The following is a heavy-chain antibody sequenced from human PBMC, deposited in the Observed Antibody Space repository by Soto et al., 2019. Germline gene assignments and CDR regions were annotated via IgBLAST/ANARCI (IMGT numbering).Heavy chain of an antibody. V-gene: IGHV1-69*13. CDR3: ARDLPSDSYGYRKFDY. Sequence: SVKVSCKASGGTFSSYAISWVRQAPGQGLEWMGGIIPIFGTANYAQKFQGRVTITADESTSTAYMELSSLRSEDTAVYYCARDLPSDSYGYRKFDYWGQGTLVTVSS. J-gene: IGHJ4*02. D-gene: IGHD5-18*01. CDR1: GGTFSSYA. CDR2: IIPIFGTA.